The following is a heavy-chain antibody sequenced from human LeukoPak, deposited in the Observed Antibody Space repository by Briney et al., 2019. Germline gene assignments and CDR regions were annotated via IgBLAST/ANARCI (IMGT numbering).Heavy chain of an antibody. CDR1: GYTFTGYY. D-gene: IGHD2-15*01. Sequence: ASVKVSCTGSGYTFTGYYMHWVRQAPGQGLEWMGWINPNSGGADYAQKFQGRVTMTRDTSISTAYMALSRLRSDDTAVYYCAKGPPEYCSGGSCHSGRNWIDPWGQGTLVTVSS. CDR3: AKGPPEYCSGGSCHSGRNWIDP. CDR2: INPNSGGA. V-gene: IGHV1-2*02. J-gene: IGHJ5*02.